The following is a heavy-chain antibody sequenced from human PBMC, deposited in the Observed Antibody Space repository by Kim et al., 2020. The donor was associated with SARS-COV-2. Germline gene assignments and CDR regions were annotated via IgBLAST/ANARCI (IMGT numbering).Heavy chain of an antibody. J-gene: IGHJ4*02. CDR2: ISGSGGST. CDR3: AKDPSWIQLWPDY. D-gene: IGHD5-18*01. Sequence: GGSLRLSCAASGFTFSSYAMSWVRQAPGKGLEWVSAISGSGGSTYYADSVKGRFTISRDNSKNTLYLQMNSLRADDTAVYYCAKDPSWIQLWPDYWGQGTLVTVSS. CDR1: GFTFSSYA. V-gene: IGHV3-23*01.